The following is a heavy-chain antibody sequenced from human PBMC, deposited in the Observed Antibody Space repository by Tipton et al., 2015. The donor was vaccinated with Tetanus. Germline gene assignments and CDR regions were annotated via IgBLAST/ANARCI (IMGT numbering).Heavy chain of an antibody. V-gene: IGHV3-11*01. Sequence: SLRLSCAASGFALGDYYMSWIRQAPGKGLEWISYSSSRGTTTYYTDSVQGRFTISRDNAKNSLYLLLSSLRADDTAVYYCARDWGGNDGSYFDYWGQGTLVTVSS. D-gene: IGHD5-12*01. CDR2: SSSRGTTT. CDR1: GFALGDYY. CDR3: ARDWGGNDGSYFDY. J-gene: IGHJ4*02.